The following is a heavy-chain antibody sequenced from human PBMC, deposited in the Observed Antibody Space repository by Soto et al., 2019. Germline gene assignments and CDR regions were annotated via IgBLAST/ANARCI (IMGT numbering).Heavy chain of an antibody. Sequence: PGGSLRLSCAASGLSFGDDAMHWVRQAPGKGLEWVAVITYDGSTKFYADSVRGRFTISRDNSKSTLYLQMASLISKDTAVYHCATDVGTQMDFWSNPGMEAWGKGNNVNVSS. CDR1: GLSFGDDA. V-gene: IGHV3-30-3*01. CDR2: ITYDGSTK. CDR3: ATDVGTQMDFWSNPGMEA. D-gene: IGHD3-3*01. J-gene: IGHJ6*04.